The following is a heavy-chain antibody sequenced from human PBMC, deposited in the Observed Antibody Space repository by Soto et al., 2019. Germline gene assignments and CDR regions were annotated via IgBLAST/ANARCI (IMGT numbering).Heavy chain of an antibody. CDR3: AKDGTRGWNHFDY. CDR2: ISYDGNNK. Sequence: QVQLVESGGGVVQPGKSLRLSCAASGFTFSSSAMNWVRQAPGAGLEWVAVISYDGNNKYYADSVKGRFFMSRDNSKNMVYLQMNSRRVEDTAIYYCAKDGTRGWNHFDYWGQGALVTVSS. D-gene: IGHD1-1*01. V-gene: IGHV3-30-3*01. CDR1: GFTFSSSA. J-gene: IGHJ4*02.